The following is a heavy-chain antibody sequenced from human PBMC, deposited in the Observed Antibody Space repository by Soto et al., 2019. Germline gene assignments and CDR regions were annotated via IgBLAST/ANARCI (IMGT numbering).Heavy chain of an antibody. V-gene: IGHV1-2*02. CDR2: IGPETGAT. D-gene: IGHD1-26*01. CDR1: GYTFTGHY. Sequence: ASVKVSCKASGYTFTGHYIHWVRQAPEQGPEWMGEIGPETGATRYAQKFQGRVTMTRDMSITTVYMELNNLSPDDTAVYYCGRGRSGQIVVFYWGQGTPVTVS. CDR3: GRGRSGQIVVFY. J-gene: IGHJ4*02.